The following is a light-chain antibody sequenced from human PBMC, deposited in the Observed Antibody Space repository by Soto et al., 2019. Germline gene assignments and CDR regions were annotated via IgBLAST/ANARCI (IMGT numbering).Light chain of an antibody. Sequence: QSALTQPASVSGSPGQSIIISCTGTSSDVDTYKSVSWYQQHPGKAPKLMIYEVSHRPSGVSDRFSGSKSGNTASLTISGLQAEDEADYYCCSYAGSTTRVLFGGGTKLTVL. CDR1: SSDVDTYKS. CDR3: CSYAGSTTRVL. CDR2: EVS. V-gene: IGLV2-14*01. J-gene: IGLJ2*01.